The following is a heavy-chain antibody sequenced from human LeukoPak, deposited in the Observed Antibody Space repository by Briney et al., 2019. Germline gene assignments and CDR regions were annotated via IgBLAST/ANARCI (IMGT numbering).Heavy chain of an antibody. Sequence: SETLSLTCAVYGGSFSGYYWSWIRQPPGKGLEWIGEINHSGSTNYNPSLKSRVTISVDTSKNQFSLKLSSVTAADTAVYYCARTDSSGWYRIWFFDYWGQGTPVTVSS. CDR3: ARTDSSGWYRIWFFDY. J-gene: IGHJ4*02. CDR1: GGSFSGYY. D-gene: IGHD6-19*01. CDR2: INHSGST. V-gene: IGHV4-34*01.